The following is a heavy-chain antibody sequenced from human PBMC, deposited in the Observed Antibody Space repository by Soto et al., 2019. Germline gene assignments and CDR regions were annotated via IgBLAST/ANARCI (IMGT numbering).Heavy chain of an antibody. V-gene: IGHV4-59*08. D-gene: IGHD4-4*01. CDR2: IYYSGST. Sequence: SETLSLTCTVSGGSVSSYYWGWIRQSPGKALEWIGYIYYSGSTKYNPSLKSRVSMSVDTSNNQFSLRVSSVTAANTAVYYCARHSNRNYGLYYFDFWGLGALVTVSS. CDR3: ARHSNRNYGLYYFDF. J-gene: IGHJ4*02. CDR1: GGSVSSYY.